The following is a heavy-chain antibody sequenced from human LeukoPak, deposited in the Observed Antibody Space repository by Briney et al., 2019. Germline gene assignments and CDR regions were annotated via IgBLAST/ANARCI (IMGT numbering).Heavy chain of an antibody. CDR1: GGSISSFY. V-gene: IGHV4-59*01. CDR3: ARGTYSGSYSGYFDY. D-gene: IGHD1-26*01. CDR2: IYKSGTT. J-gene: IGHJ4*02. Sequence: SETLSLTCTVSGGSISSFYWSWIRQSPGKGLEWIGYIYKSGTTNYNPSLKSRVTISVDTSKKQFSLKVNSVAAADTAVYYCARGTYSGSYSGYFDYWGQGTLVTVSS.